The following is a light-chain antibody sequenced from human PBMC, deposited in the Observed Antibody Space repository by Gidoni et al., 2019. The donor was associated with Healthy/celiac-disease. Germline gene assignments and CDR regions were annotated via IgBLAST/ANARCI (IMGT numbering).Light chain of an antibody. CDR1: QSISSY. CDR2: AAA. Sequence: DIQMTQSPSSLSASVGDRVPITCRASQSISSYLNWYQQKPGKAPKHLIYAAASLQSGVPSRFSGSGSGTDVTLNISSLQPADFATYYCQQSYSTPQTFGQGTKVEIK. V-gene: IGKV1-39*01. J-gene: IGKJ1*01. CDR3: QQSYSTPQT.